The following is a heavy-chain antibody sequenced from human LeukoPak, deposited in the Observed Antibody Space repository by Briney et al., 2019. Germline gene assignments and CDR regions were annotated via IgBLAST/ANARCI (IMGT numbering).Heavy chain of an antibody. Sequence: GESLKISCKGSGYSFTSYWISWVRQMPGKGLEWMGRIDPSDSYTSYSPSFQGQVTISADKSISTAYLQWSSLKASDTAMYYCARQGKMVRGVIVFDYWGQGTLVTVSS. V-gene: IGHV5-10-1*04. D-gene: IGHD3-10*01. CDR2: IDPSDSYT. J-gene: IGHJ4*02. CDR1: GYSFTSYW. CDR3: ARQGKMVRGVIVFDY.